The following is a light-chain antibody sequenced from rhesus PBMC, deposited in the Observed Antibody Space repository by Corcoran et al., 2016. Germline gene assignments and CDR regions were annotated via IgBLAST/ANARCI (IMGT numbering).Light chain of an antibody. CDR3: IQYSSSPYS. CDR1: QGISSW. Sequence: DIQMTQSPSSLSASVGDKVTITCRASQGISSWLAWYQQKPGKAPKLLIYRASSLQSGVTSRFSGRGSGTDFTLTISSLQPEDVATYDCIQYSSSPYSFGQGTKVEIK. V-gene: IGKV1-22*01. CDR2: RAS. J-gene: IGKJ2*01.